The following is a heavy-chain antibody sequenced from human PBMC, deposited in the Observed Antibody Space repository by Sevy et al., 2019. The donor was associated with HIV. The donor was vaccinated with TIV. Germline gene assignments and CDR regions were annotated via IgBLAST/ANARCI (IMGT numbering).Heavy chain of an antibody. V-gene: IGHV3-21*01. Sequence: GGSLRLSCAASGFTFSSYSMNWVRQAPGKGLEWVSSISSSSSYIHYADSVKGRFTISRDNAKNSLYLQMNSLRAEDTAVYYCARVQSGSYAPWGQGTLVTVSS. CDR3: ARVQSGSYAP. J-gene: IGHJ5*02. CDR1: GFTFSSYS. CDR2: ISSSSSYI. D-gene: IGHD1-26*01.